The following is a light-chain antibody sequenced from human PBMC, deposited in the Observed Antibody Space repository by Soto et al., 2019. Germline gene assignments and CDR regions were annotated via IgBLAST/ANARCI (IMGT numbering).Light chain of an antibody. V-gene: IGLV4-69*02. CDR2: VNSDGIH. J-gene: IGLJ2*01. CDR3: QTWGTGIQV. CDR1: SRHSSYA. Sequence: QLVLTQSPSASASLGASVKLTCTLSSRHSSYAIAWHQHQAERGPRFLMKVNSDGIHTKGDGIPYRFSGSSSGAERYLTISRLQSEDEADYYYQTWGTGIQVFGGGTKVTVL.